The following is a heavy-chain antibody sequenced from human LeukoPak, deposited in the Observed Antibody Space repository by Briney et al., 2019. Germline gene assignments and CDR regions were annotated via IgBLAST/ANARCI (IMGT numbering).Heavy chain of an antibody. CDR1: GGSISSYY. CDR3: ASLGAMDPDGFDY. V-gene: IGHV4-59*01. Sequence: PSETLSLTCTVSGGSISSYYWSWIRQPPGKGLEWIGYIYYSGSTNYNPSLKSRVTIPVDTSKNQFSLKLSSVTAADTAVYYCASLGAMDPDGFDYWGQGTLVTVSS. D-gene: IGHD5-18*01. CDR2: IYYSGST. J-gene: IGHJ4*02.